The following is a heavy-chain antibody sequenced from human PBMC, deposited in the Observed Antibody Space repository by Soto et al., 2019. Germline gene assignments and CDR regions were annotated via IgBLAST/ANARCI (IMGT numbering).Heavy chain of an antibody. D-gene: IGHD3-10*01. Sequence: QVQLVESGGGVVQPGRSLRLSCAASGFTFSSYGMHWVRQAPGKGLEWVAVISYDGSNKYYADSVKGRFTISRDNSKNPLYLQMNSLRAEDTAVYYCAKNPYYGSGNKYFDYWGQGTLVTVSS. J-gene: IGHJ4*02. CDR1: GFTFSSYG. V-gene: IGHV3-30*18. CDR2: ISYDGSNK. CDR3: AKNPYYGSGNKYFDY.